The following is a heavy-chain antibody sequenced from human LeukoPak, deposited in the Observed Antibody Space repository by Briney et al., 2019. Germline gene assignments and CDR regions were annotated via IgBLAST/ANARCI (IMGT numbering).Heavy chain of an antibody. CDR2: IYSGGST. J-gene: IGHJ4*02. D-gene: IGHD3-16*02. CDR3: ARTKARVIAPDY. V-gene: IGHV3-66*01. Sequence: GGSLRLSCAASGFTVSSNHMSWVRQAPGKGLEWVSVIYSGGSTYYADSVKGRFTISRDNSKNTLYLQMNSLRAEDTAVYYCARTKARVIAPDYWGQGTLVTVSS. CDR1: GFTVSSNH.